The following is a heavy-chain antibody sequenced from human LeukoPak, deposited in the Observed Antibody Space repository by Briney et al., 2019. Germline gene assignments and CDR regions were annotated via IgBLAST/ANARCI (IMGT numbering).Heavy chain of an antibody. D-gene: IGHD3-10*01. J-gene: IGHJ4*02. CDR3: ARVRYYGSGSYYTNAYFDY. V-gene: IGHV4-30-2*01. CDR2: IYHSGST. Sequence: SQTLSLTCAVSGGSISSGGYSWRWIRQAPGKGLEWIGYIYHSGSTYYNPSLKSRVTISVDRSKNQFSLKLSSVTAADTAVYYCARVRYYGSGSYYTNAYFDYWGQGTLVTVSS. CDR1: GGSISSGGYS.